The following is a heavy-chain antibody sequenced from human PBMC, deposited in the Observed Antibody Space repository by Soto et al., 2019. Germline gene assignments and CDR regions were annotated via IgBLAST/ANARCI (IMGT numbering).Heavy chain of an antibody. Sequence: EVQLLESGGGLVQPGGSLRLSCAASGFTFSSYAMRWVRQAPGKGLEWVSAISGSGGSTYYADSVKGRFTISRDNSKNTLYLQMNSLRAEDTAVYYCAKSVSIAVAVHPNWGQGTLVTVSS. CDR1: GFTFSSYA. V-gene: IGHV3-23*01. CDR2: ISGSGGST. J-gene: IGHJ4*02. CDR3: AKSVSIAVAVHPN. D-gene: IGHD6-19*01.